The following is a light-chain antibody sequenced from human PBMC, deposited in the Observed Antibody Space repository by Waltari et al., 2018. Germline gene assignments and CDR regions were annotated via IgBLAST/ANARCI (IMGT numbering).Light chain of an antibody. CDR1: QSIATD. CDR3: QQYNRWPPLT. CDR2: HAS. Sequence: EVVMTQSPATLSVSPGERATLPCRVSQSIATDLAWYQHKPGQAPRLLIYHASTRATAIPTRFRGSGSGTDFTLTISGLQSEDSAVYYCQQYNRWPPLTFGGGTKVEI. V-gene: IGKV3D-15*01. J-gene: IGKJ4*01.